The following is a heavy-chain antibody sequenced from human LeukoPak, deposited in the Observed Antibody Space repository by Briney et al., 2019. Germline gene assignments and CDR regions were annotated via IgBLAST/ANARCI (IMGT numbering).Heavy chain of an antibody. Sequence: GGSLRLSCAASGFTFSSYSMNWVRQAPGKGLEWVSSISSSSSYIYYADSVKGRFTISRDNAKNSLYLQMNSLRAEDTAVYYCARCMPPRWYFDLWGRGTLVTVSS. V-gene: IGHV3-21*01. CDR2: ISSSSSYI. D-gene: IGHD2-8*01. J-gene: IGHJ2*01. CDR1: GFTFSSYS. CDR3: ARCMPPRWYFDL.